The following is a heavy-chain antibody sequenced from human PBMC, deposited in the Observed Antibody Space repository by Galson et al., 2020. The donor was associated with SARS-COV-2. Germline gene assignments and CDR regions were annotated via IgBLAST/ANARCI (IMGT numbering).Heavy chain of an antibody. CDR2: ISSSGAS. D-gene: IGHD1-26*01. CDR1: GFNFSDYY. Sequence: TGGSLRLSCAASGFNFSDYYMSWVRQPPGKGLEWVSCISSSGASYYSDSVKGRFTISRDISNNTLYLQMNTLRVEDPALYYCVKDHSGSHYRHDSWGQGTLVTVSS. V-gene: IGHV3-23*01. J-gene: IGHJ4*02. CDR3: VKDHSGSHYRHDS.